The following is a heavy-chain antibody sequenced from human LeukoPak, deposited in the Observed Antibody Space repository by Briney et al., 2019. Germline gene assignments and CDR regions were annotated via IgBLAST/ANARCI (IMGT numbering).Heavy chain of an antibody. CDR3: ARVPSMIVETTYYYYYHGMDV. Sequence: GGSLRLSCAASGFTFSSYWMHWVRQAPGKGLVWVSRINSDGSSTSYADSVKGRFTISRDNAKNTLYLQMNSLRAEDTAVYYCARVPSMIVETTYYYYYHGMDVWGQGTTVTVSS. CDR1: GFTFSSYW. D-gene: IGHD3-22*01. CDR2: INSDGSST. V-gene: IGHV3-74*01. J-gene: IGHJ6*02.